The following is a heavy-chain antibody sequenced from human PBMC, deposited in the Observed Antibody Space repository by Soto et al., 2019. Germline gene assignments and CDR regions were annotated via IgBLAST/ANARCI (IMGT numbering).Heavy chain of an antibody. Sequence: VKVSCKASGYTFTGYYMHWVRQAPGQGLEWMGWINPNSGGTNYAQKFQGWVTMTRDTSISTAYMELSRLRSDDTAVYYCAGTTSLQWYYMDVWDKGTTVTVSS. CDR3: AGTTSLQWYYMDV. CDR2: INPNSGGT. D-gene: IGHD1-7*01. CDR1: GYTFTGYY. V-gene: IGHV1-2*04. J-gene: IGHJ6*03.